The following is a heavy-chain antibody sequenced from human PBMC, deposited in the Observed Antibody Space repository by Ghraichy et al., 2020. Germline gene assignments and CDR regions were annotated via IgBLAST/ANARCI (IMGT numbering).Heavy chain of an antibody. D-gene: IGHD6-13*01. CDR1: GITVSSNY. J-gene: IGHJ4*02. Sequence: LSLTCAASGITVSSNYMSWVRQAPGKGLEWVLVIYSGGSTYYADSVKGRFTISRDNSKNTLYLQMNSLRAEDTAVYYCAREALAAAGPYCFDYWGQGTLVTVSS. V-gene: IGHV3-53*01. CDR2: IYSGGST. CDR3: AREALAAAGPYCFDY.